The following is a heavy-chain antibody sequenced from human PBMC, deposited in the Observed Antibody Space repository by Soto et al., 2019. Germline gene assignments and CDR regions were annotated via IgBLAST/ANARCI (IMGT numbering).Heavy chain of an antibody. J-gene: IGHJ4*02. CDR1: GFTFSSDW. V-gene: IGHV3-74*01. CDR2: INTDGSGT. D-gene: IGHD6-6*01. Sequence: PGGSLRLSCAASGFTFSSDWMHWVRQAPGKGLVWVSRINTDGSGTTYADSVKGRFTISRDNAKNMVYLQMNSLRAEDTAVYYCSIDRPGPQHYFVYWGLGIMVTVSS. CDR3: SIDRPGPQHYFVY.